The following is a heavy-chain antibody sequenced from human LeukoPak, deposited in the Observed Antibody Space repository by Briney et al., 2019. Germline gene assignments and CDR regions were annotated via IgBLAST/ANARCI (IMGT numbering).Heavy chain of an antibody. CDR1: GFTFSRHG. CDR3: AKDLRQCSGGRCYNHYGMDV. CDR2: ISFDGTNE. Sequence: GGSLRLSCVASGFTFSRHGMHWVRQAPGKGPESVAIISFDGTNEYYADSVKGRFTISRDNSKNTMYLQMDSLRAEDTAEYYCAKDLRQCSGGRCYNHYGMDVWGKGTTVTVSS. D-gene: IGHD2-15*01. V-gene: IGHV3-30*18. J-gene: IGHJ6*04.